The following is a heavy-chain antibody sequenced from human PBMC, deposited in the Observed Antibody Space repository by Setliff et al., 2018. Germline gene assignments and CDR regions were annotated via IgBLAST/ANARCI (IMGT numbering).Heavy chain of an antibody. D-gene: IGHD6-25*01. V-gene: IGHV4-34*01. CDR3: ARVSSVIDAFDI. CDR2: INHSGST. J-gene: IGHJ3*02. CDR1: GGSSSGYY. Sequence: PSETLSLTCAVYGGSSSGYYWSWIRQPPGKGLEWIGEINHSGSTNYNPSLKSRVTISVDTSKNQFSLKLSSVTAADTAVYYCARVSSVIDAFDIWGQGTMVTVSS.